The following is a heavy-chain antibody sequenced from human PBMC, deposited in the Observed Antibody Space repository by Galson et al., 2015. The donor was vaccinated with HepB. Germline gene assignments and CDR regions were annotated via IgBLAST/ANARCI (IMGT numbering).Heavy chain of an antibody. Sequence: SLRLSCAASGFTFGDYAMSWFRQAPGKGLEWVGFIRSKAYGGTTEYAASVKGRFTISRDDSKSIAYLQMNSLKTEDTAVYYCTRAPDIVVVPAATFDYWGQGTLVTVSS. CDR2: IRSKAYGGTT. V-gene: IGHV3-49*03. J-gene: IGHJ4*02. D-gene: IGHD2-2*01. CDR3: TRAPDIVVVPAATFDY. CDR1: GFTFGDYA.